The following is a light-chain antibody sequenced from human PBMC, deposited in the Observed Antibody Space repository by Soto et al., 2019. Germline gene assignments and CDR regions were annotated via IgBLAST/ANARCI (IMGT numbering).Light chain of an antibody. CDR1: QSVSRSY. V-gene: IGKV3-20*01. J-gene: IGKJ2*01. Sequence: EIVLTQSPGTLSLSPGERATLSCRASQSVSRSYLAWYQQKPGQAPRLLIYGASSRATGIPDRFTGSGSGTDFTLTISRLEAEDFAVYSCQHYFYLSYTFGQGTKLEIK. CDR3: QHYFYLSYT. CDR2: GAS.